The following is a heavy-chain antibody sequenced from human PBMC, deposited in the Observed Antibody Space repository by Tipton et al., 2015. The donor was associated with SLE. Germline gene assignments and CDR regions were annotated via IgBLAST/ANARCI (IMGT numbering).Heavy chain of an antibody. D-gene: IGHD6-19*01. Sequence: TLFLTCTVSGGSISSYYWSWIRQPAGKGLEWIGRIYTSGSTYYNPSLKSRVTISVDTSKNQFSLKLSSVTAADTAVYYCAREGSGWYRGYYFDYWGQGTLVTVSS. J-gene: IGHJ4*02. V-gene: IGHV4-4*07. CDR1: GGSISSYY. CDR2: IYTSGST. CDR3: AREGSGWYRGYYFDY.